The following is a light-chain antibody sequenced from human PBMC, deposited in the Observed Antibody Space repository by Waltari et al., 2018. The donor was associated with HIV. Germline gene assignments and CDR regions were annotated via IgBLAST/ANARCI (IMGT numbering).Light chain of an antibody. V-gene: IGKV3-15*01. CDR1: QSVGSN. CDR3: QQYNNWPPLT. CDR2: GAS. J-gene: IGKJ4*01. Sequence: ETVMTQSPATLSVSPGERATLSCRASQSVGSNLAWYQQQPGQAPRLLIYGASTRPTGIPARFSGSGSGTEFTLTISSLQSEDFAVYYCQQYNNWPPLTFGGGTKVEIK.